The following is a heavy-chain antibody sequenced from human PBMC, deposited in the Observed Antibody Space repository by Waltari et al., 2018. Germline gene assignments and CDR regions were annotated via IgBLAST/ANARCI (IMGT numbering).Heavy chain of an antibody. D-gene: IGHD6-13*01. Sequence: QVQLVQSGAEVKTPGSSVKVPCKASGGTFSSYTISWVRQAPGQGLEWMGRIIPILGIANYAQKFQGRVTITADKSTSTAYMELSSLRYEDTAVYYCARRIIAAADSYFDYWGQGTLVTVSS. V-gene: IGHV1-69*02. J-gene: IGHJ4*02. CDR2: IIPILGIA. CDR1: GGTFSSYT. CDR3: ARRIIAAADSYFDY.